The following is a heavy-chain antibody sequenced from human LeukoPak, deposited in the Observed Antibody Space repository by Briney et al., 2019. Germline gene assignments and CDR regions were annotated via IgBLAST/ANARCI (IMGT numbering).Heavy chain of an antibody. CDR3: AGSTYYDFWSGSIQGWFDP. Sequence: GGFLRLSCAASGFTFSSYSMNWVRQAPGKGLEWVSSISSSSSYIYYADSVKGRFTISRDNAKNSLYLQMNSLRAEDTAVYYCAGSTYYDFWSGSIQGWFDPWGQGTLVTVSS. D-gene: IGHD3-3*01. V-gene: IGHV3-21*01. J-gene: IGHJ5*02. CDR1: GFTFSSYS. CDR2: ISSSSSYI.